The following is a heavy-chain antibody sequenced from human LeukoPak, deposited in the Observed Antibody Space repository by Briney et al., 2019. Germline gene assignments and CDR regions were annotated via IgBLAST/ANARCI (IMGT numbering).Heavy chain of an antibody. CDR1: GYTFTGYY. Sequence: ASVKVSCKASGYTFTGYYMHWVRQAPGQGLEWMGWIDPNSGYTHYAQKFQGRVTMTRDTSISTAYMELSRLRSDDTAVYYCAKDYGTLVRGVVDYWGQGTLVTVSS. J-gene: IGHJ4*02. D-gene: IGHD3-10*01. CDR3: AKDYGTLVRGVVDY. CDR2: IDPNSGYT. V-gene: IGHV1-2*02.